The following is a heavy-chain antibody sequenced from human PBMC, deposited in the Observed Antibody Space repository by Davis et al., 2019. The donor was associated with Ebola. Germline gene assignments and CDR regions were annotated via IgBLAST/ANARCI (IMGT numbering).Heavy chain of an antibody. J-gene: IGHJ4*02. V-gene: IGHV3-30*03. CDR2: ISYDGSNK. Sequence: PGGSLRLSCAASGFTFSSYGMHWVRQAPGKGLEWVAVISYDGSNKYYADSVKGRFTISRDNAKNSLYLQMNSLRAEDTAVYYCATGSRRLLLSRFDYWGQGTLVTVSS. D-gene: IGHD2-15*01. CDR1: GFTFSSYG. CDR3: ATGSRRLLLSRFDY.